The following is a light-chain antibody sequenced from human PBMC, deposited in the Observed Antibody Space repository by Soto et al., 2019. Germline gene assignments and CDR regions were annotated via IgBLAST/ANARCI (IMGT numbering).Light chain of an antibody. CDR2: RDS. CDR1: NIGSKN. V-gene: IGLV3-9*01. Sequence: SYEPTQPLSVSVGLGQTGRITCGGNNIGSKNVPGYQQKPGQAPVLVIYRDSSRPSGIPERFSGSNSGNTATLTISRAQAGDEADYYCQVWDGNTDVFGTGTKGTV. CDR3: QVWDGNTDV. J-gene: IGLJ1*01.